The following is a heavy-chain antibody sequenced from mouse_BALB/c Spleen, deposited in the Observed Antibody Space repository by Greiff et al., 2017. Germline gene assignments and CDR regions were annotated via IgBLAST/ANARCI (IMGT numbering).Heavy chain of an antibody. Sequence: VHVKQSGAELVKPGASVKLSCTASGFNIKDTYMHWVKPRPEQGLEWIGRIDPANGNTKYDPKFQGKATITADTSSNTAYLQLSSLTSEDTAVYYCTRTTTDYWGQGTTLTVSS. V-gene: IGHV14-3*02. J-gene: IGHJ2*01. CDR3: TRTTTDY. CDR2: IDPANGNT. CDR1: GFNIKDTY. D-gene: IGHD1-1*01.